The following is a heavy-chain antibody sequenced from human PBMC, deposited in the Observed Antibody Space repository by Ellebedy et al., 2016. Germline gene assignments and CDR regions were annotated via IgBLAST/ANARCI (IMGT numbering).Heavy chain of an antibody. CDR3: AREDVAIRGTADYFDY. V-gene: IGHV3-74*03. D-gene: IGHD1-7*01. J-gene: IGHJ4*02. CDR2: IDNDGSFT. CDR1: GFTFDGYW. Sequence: GGSLRLSXAASGFTFDGYWMQWVRQAPGKGLVWVSRIDNDGSFTTYADSVKGRFTISRDNAKNTLYLQMNSLRAEDTAIYYCAREDVAIRGTADYFDYWGQGSLVTVSS.